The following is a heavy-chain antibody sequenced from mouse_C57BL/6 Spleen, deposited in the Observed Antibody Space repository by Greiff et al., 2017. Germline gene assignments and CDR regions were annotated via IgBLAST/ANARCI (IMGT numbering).Heavy chain of an antibody. Sequence: EVQRVESGGGLVKPGGSLKLSCAASGFTFSDYGMHWVRQAPEKGLEWVAYISSGSSTIYYADTVKGRFTISIDNAKNTLFLQMTSLRSADTAMYYCETYNGSRYYYAMNYWGQGTSVTVSS. CDR3: ETYNGSRYYYAMNY. J-gene: IGHJ4*01. CDR2: ISSGSSTI. D-gene: IGHD1-1*01. CDR1: GFTFSDYG. V-gene: IGHV5-17*01.